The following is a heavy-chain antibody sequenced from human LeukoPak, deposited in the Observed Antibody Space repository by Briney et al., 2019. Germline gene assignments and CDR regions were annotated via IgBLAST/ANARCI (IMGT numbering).Heavy chain of an antibody. CDR1: GGSISSYY. V-gene: IGHV4-59*08. CDR3: ASWGIPDYYDSSGSDY. D-gene: IGHD3-22*01. CDR2: IYYSGST. J-gene: IGHJ4*02. Sequence: SETLSLTCTVSGGSISSYYWSWIRQPPGKGLEWIGYIYYSGSTNYNPSLKSRVTISVDTSKNQFSLKLSSVTAADTAVYYCASWGIPDYYDSSGSDYWGQGTLVTVSS.